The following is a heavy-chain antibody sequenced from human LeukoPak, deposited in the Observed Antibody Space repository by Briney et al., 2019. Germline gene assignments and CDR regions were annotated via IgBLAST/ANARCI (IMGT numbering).Heavy chain of an antibody. CDR2: IYYSGST. CDR3: ARDGPYSSGMDWFDP. CDR1: GGSISSYY. D-gene: IGHD3-10*01. Sequence: KPTETLSLACSVPGGSISSYYWSWIRQPPGKGLEWIGYIYYSGSTNYNPSLKSRVTISVDTSKNQFSLKPSSVTAADTAVYYCARDGPYSSGMDWFDPWGQGTLVTVSS. V-gene: IGHV4-59*01. J-gene: IGHJ5*02.